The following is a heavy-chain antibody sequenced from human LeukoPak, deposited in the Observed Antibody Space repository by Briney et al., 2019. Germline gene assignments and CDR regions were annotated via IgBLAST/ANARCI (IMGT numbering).Heavy chain of an antibody. CDR1: GGTFSSYA. V-gene: IGHV1-69*13. CDR2: IIPIFGTA. CDR3: ARLPHRDGYNNLVDY. D-gene: IGHD5-24*01. Sequence: SVKVSCKASGGTFSSYAISWVRQAPGQGLEWMGGIIPIFGTANYAQKFQGRVTITADESTSTAYMELSSLRSEDTAVYYCARLPHRDGYNNLVDYWGQGTLVAVSS. J-gene: IGHJ4*02.